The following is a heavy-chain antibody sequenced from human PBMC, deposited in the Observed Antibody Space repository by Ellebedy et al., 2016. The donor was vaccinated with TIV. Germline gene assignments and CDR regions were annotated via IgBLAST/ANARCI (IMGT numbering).Heavy chain of an antibody. CDR2: IYYSGST. CDR3: ARHPYIVLMVYASNWFDP. J-gene: IGHJ5*02. D-gene: IGHD2-8*01. V-gene: IGHV4-39*01. Sequence: SETLSLXXTVPGGSISSSSYYWGWIRQPPGKGLEWIGSIYYSGSTYYNPSLKSRVTISVDTSKNQFSLKLSSVTAADTAVYYCARHPYIVLMVYASNWFDPWGQGTLVTVSS. CDR1: GGSISSSSYY.